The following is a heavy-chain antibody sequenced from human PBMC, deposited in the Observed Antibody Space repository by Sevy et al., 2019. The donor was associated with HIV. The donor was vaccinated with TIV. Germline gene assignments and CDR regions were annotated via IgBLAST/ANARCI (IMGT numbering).Heavy chain of an antibody. V-gene: IGHV1-24*01. D-gene: IGHD3-22*01. CDR1: GLTLSEFA. CDR2: FDPEDGKT. Sequence: ASVKVSCKVSGLTLSEFAMHWVRLAPGKGLEWMGTFDPEDGKTLHAQKFQGRVTMTEDTSTDTAYMEVNNLRSEDTAVYYCATTKDYYDSSGYPFDYWGQGTLVTVSS. CDR3: ATTKDYYDSSGYPFDY. J-gene: IGHJ4*02.